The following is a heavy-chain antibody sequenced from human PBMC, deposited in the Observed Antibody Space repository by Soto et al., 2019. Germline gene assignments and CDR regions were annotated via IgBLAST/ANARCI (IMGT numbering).Heavy chain of an antibody. CDR3: AKAPNFDWLSHFDY. J-gene: IGHJ4*02. CDR1: GLTFSNYG. Sequence: GGSLRLSCAASGLTFSNYGMHWVRQAPGKGLEWVAVISYDGSNKYYADSVKGRFTISRGNSKNTLYLQMNRLRAEDTAVYYCAKAPNFDWLSHFDYWGQGTLVTVS. V-gene: IGHV3-30*18. D-gene: IGHD3-9*01. CDR2: ISYDGSNK.